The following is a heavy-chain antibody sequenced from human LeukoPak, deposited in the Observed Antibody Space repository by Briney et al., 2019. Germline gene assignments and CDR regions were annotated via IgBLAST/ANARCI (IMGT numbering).Heavy chain of an antibody. CDR1: GGSISRSSYY. Sequence: KPSETLSLTCTVSGGSISRSSYYWGWIRQPPGKGLEWIGTIYYSGITYYSPSLKSRVMISVDTSKNQFSLKLSSVTAADTAVYYCARTATSYSYGFLGNWGQGTLVTVSS. CDR2: IYYSGIT. CDR3: ARTATSYSYGFLGN. J-gene: IGHJ4*02. V-gene: IGHV4-39*01. D-gene: IGHD5-18*01.